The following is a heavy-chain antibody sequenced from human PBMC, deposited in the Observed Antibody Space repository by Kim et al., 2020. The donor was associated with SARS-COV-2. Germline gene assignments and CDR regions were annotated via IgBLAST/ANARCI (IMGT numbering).Heavy chain of an antibody. V-gene: IGHV3-53*01. CDR1: GFSVSSNY. CDR2: LYNGGST. J-gene: IGHJ6*02. Sequence: GGSLRLSCAASGFSVSSNYMNWVRQAPGKGLEWVSVLYNGGSTYYADSVKARFTISRDNSKNTLYLQMNSLRVEDTAVNHCARERRYYARNGMDVWGQGTTVTVSS. D-gene: IGHD1-26*01. CDR3: ARERRYYARNGMDV.